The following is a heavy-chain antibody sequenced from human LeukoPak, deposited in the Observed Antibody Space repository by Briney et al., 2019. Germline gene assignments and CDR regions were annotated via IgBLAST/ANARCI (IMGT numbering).Heavy chain of an antibody. CDR1: GYSTSSGYY. Sequence: PSETLSLTCAVSGYSTSSGYYWGWIRQPPGKGLEWIGSIYHSGSTYYNPSLKSRVTMSVDTSKNQFSLKLSSVTAADTAVYYCARHDWTFDIWGQGTMVTASS. J-gene: IGHJ3*02. V-gene: IGHV4-38-2*01. D-gene: IGHD3-9*01. CDR2: IYHSGST. CDR3: ARHDWTFDI.